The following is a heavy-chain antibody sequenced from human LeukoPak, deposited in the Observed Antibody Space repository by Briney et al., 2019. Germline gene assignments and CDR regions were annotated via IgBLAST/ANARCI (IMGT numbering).Heavy chain of an antibody. V-gene: IGHV3-66*01. Sequence: GGSLRLSGAASGFTVSSNYMSWVGQAPGKGLEWVSVIYSGGSTYYADSVKGRFTISRDNSKNTLYLQMNSLRAEDTAVYYCARDAGLVDAFDIWGQGTMVTVSS. CDR1: GFTVSSNY. J-gene: IGHJ3*02. CDR2: IYSGGST. CDR3: ARDAGLVDAFDI. D-gene: IGHD6-6*01.